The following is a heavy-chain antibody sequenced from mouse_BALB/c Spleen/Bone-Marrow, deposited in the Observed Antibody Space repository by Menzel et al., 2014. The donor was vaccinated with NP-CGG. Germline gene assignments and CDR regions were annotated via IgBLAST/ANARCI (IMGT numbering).Heavy chain of an antibody. CDR3: TRHDYRYDAWFAY. Sequence: EVQLVESGGGLVQPGGSLKLSCAPSGFTFSDYYMYWVRQTPEKRLEWVASISNGGGNTYYPDTLKGRFTISRDNAKNTLYLQMSRLKSEDTAIYYCTRHDYRYDAWFAYWGQGTLVTVSA. D-gene: IGHD2-14*01. CDR1: GFTFSDYY. J-gene: IGHJ3*01. CDR2: ISNGGGNT. V-gene: IGHV5-12*01.